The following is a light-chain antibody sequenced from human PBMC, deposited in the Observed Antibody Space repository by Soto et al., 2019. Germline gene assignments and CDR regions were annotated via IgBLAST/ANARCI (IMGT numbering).Light chain of an antibody. CDR1: QSVGNNY. J-gene: IGKJ4*01. V-gene: IGKV3-20*01. CDR3: QQYGGSPLVT. Sequence: EVVLTQSPGTLSLSPGERATLSCRASQSVGNNYLAWYQQKPGQTPRLLIYGASSRATGIPDRFSGSGSGTDLTLTITSLEPEDSAVYYCQQYGGSPLVTFGGGTKVEIK. CDR2: GAS.